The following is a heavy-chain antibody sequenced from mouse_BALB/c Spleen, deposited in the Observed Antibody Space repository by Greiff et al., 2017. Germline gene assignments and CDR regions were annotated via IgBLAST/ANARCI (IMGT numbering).Heavy chain of an antibody. CDR2: INSNGGST. CDR1: GFTFSSYG. D-gene: IGHD1-1*01. V-gene: IGHV5-6-3*01. J-gene: IGHJ4*01. CDR3: ASGSRGYYAMDY. Sequence: EVMLVESGGGLVQPGGSLKLSCAASGFTFSSYGMSWVRQTPDKRLELVATINSNGGSTYYPDSVKGRFTISRDNAKNTLYLQMSSLKSEDTAMYYCASGSRGYYAMDYWGQGTSVTVSS.